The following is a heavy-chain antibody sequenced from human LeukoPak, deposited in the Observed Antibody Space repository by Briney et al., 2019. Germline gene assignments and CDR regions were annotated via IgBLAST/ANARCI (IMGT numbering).Heavy chain of an antibody. CDR2: ISSSSSYI. CDR1: GFTFSSYA. V-gene: IGHV3-21*01. Sequence: PGGSLRLSCAASGFTFSSYAMSWVRQAPGKGLEWVSSISSSSSYIYYADSVKGRFTISRDNAKNSLYLQMNSLRAEDTAVYYCARVSDTAMRAPFDPWGQGTLVTVSS. J-gene: IGHJ5*02. CDR3: ARVSDTAMRAPFDP. D-gene: IGHD5-18*01.